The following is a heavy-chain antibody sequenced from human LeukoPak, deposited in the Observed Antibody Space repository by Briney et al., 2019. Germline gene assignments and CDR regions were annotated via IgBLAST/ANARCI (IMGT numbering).Heavy chain of an antibody. D-gene: IGHD1-26*01. V-gene: IGHV4-30-2*01. CDR3: ARDQSGSYPI. CDR2: IYHSGST. J-gene: IGHJ3*02. CDR1: GDSISSGGYY. Sequence: PSQTLSLTCTVFGDSISSGGYYWSWIRQPPGKGLEWIGYIYHSGSTYYNPSLKSRVTISVDRSKNQFSLKLSSVTAADTAVYYCARDQSGSYPIWGQGTMVTVSS.